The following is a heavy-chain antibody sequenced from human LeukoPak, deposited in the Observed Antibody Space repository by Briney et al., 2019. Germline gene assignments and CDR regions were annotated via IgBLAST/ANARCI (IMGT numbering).Heavy chain of an antibody. V-gene: IGHV4-59*01. CDR3: AGFAYCGGHCWYYFDY. CDR2: VYDSGST. CDR1: GGSISRNY. D-gene: IGHD2-21*02. Sequence: PSETLSLTCTVSGGSISRNYWSWIRQSPGKGLEWIGYVYDSGSTNYNPSLKSRVTISVDTSKNQFSLKLSSVTTADTAVYYCAGFAYCGGHCWYYFDYWGQGSLVTVSS. J-gene: IGHJ4*02.